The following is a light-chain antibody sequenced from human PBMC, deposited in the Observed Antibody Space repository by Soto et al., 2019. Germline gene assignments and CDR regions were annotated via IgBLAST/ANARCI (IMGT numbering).Light chain of an antibody. CDR1: SSDVGGYNY. V-gene: IGLV2-14*01. CDR3: SSYTSSSTGV. Sequence: QSALTQPASVSGSPGQSITISCTGTSSDVGGYNYVSWYQQHPGKAPKLMIYDVSNRPSGVSNRFSGSKSGNTASLTISGLQAEEQADSYCSSYTSSSTGVFGGGTKLTVL. CDR2: DVS. J-gene: IGLJ3*02.